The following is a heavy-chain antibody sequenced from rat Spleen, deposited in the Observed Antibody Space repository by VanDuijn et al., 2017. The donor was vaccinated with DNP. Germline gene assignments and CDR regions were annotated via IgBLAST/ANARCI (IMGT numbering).Heavy chain of an antibody. CDR1: GFIFSNYD. Sequence: EVQLVESGGGGVQPGRAMKLSCAASGFIFSNYDMAWVRQAPKKGLEWVATISYDGSSTYYRDSVKGRFTISRDNAKNTLYLQMNSLRSEDMATYYCARWNSGHFDYWGQGVMVPVSS. CDR2: ISYDGSST. J-gene: IGHJ2*01. CDR3: ARWNSGHFDY. D-gene: IGHD4-3*01. V-gene: IGHV5-22*01.